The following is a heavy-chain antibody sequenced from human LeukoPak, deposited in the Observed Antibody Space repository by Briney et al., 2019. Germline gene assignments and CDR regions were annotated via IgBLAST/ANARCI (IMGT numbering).Heavy chain of an antibody. CDR2: LNPESGDT. CDR3: ARERDTAMVTGDAFDI. V-gene: IGHV1-2*06. Sequence: ASVKVSCKASGYTFIDYYMHWVRQAPGNGLEWMGRLNPESGDTIYAQKFQGRVTMTRDTSISTAYMELSRLRSDDTAVYYCARERDTAMVTGDAFDIWGQGTMVTVSS. D-gene: IGHD5-18*01. CDR1: GYTFIDYY. J-gene: IGHJ3*02.